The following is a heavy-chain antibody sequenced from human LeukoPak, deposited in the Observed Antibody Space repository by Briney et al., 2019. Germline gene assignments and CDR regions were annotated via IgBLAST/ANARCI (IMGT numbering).Heavy chain of an antibody. CDR1: GGSTSTYY. CDR2: IYTSGST. Sequence: SETLSLTCTVSGGSTSTYYRSWIRQPAGKGLEWIGRIYTSGSTNYNPSLKSRVTMSVDTSKNQFSLKLSSVTAADTAVYYCARTRYDYYDSSGEVSYYMDVWGKGTTVTISS. CDR3: ARTRYDYYDSSGEVSYYMDV. J-gene: IGHJ6*03. V-gene: IGHV4-4*07. D-gene: IGHD3-22*01.